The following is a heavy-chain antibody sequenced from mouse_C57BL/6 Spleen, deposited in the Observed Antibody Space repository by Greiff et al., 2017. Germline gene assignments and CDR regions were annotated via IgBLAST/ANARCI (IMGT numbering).Heavy chain of an antibody. CDR1: GYTFTSYW. J-gene: IGHJ4*01. CDR3: ARFNYGYAMDY. D-gene: IGHD1-1*01. Sequence: VQLQQPGAELVRPGSSEKLSCKASGYTFTSYWMHWVKQRPIQGLEWIGNIDPSDSETHYNQKFKDKATLTVDKSSSTAYMQLSSLTSEDSAVYYCARFNYGYAMDYWGQGTSVTVSS. CDR2: IDPSDSET. V-gene: IGHV1-52*01.